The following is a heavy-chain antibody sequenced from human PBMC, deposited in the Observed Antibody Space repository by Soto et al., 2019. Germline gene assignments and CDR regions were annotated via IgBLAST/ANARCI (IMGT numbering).Heavy chain of an antibody. J-gene: IGHJ6*02. V-gene: IGHV6-1*01. D-gene: IGHD1-1*01. CDR2: TYYRSKWYN. CDR3: ARPNQLVPPAFFHYRMDV. Sequence: PSRTLSLTCAMSGDSVSSNSAAWNWIRQSPSRGLEWLGRTYYRSKWYNDYAVSVKSRITINPDTSKNQFSLQLNSVTPEDTAVYFCARPNQLVPPAFFHYRMDVWGQGNKVHVS. CDR1: GDSVSSNSAA.